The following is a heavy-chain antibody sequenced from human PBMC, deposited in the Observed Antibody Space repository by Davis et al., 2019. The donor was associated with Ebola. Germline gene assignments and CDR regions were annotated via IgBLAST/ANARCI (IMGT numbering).Heavy chain of an antibody. CDR3: ARENVPEYSSSWYRWFDP. CDR1: GGSVSSGSYY. V-gene: IGHV4-61*01. Sequence: PSETLSLTCTVSGGSVSSGSYYWSWIRQPPGKGLEWIGYIYYSGSTNYNPSLKSRVTISVDTSKNQFSLKLSSVTAADTAVYYCARENVPEYSSSWYRWFDPWGQGTLVTVSS. CDR2: IYYSGST. J-gene: IGHJ5*02. D-gene: IGHD6-13*01.